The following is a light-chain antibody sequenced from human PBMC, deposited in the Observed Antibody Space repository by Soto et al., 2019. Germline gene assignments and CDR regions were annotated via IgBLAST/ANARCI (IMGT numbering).Light chain of an antibody. J-gene: IGKJ4*01. Sequence: IQMTQSPSSVSASVGDRATITCRASQGISNYLAWYQHKPGKPPNLLIYTASILHSGVPSRFSGSGSGTDFTLTISNLQPEDFATYYCQQADSFPLTLGGGTKVEIK. CDR3: QQADSFPLT. CDR1: QGISNY. V-gene: IGKV1-12*01. CDR2: TAS.